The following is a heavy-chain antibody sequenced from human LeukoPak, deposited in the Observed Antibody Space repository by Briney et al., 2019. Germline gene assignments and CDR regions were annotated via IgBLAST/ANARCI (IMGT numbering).Heavy chain of an antibody. CDR1: GGSISSGAYY. J-gene: IGHJ4*02. CDR2: IYHTGNT. Sequence: PSETLSLTCSVSGGSISSGAYYWRWIRQFPGRGLEWIAYIYHTGNTYYNPSLKSRLTISLDTSQNQFSLKLSPVTAADTAVYYCARDLSGYGASDYWGQGTLVTVSS. D-gene: IGHD3-22*01. CDR3: ARDLSGYGASDY. V-gene: IGHV4-31*03.